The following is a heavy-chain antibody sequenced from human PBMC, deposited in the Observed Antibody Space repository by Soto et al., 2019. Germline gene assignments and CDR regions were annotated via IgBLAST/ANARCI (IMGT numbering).Heavy chain of an antibody. Sequence: QLHLQESGPRLLKPSETLSLTCTVSGVSITSTTHYWAWIRQPPGKRLEWIGSVYYTGTTYSAASLTRRLTMSVDTSKNQFSLNVNSVTAADTALYYCARLSYCFTDGWIFDSWGQGILVTVSS. CDR1: GVSITSTTHY. J-gene: IGHJ4*02. D-gene: IGHD6-19*01. CDR3: ARLSYCFTDGWIFDS. CDR2: VYYTGTT. V-gene: IGHV4-39*01.